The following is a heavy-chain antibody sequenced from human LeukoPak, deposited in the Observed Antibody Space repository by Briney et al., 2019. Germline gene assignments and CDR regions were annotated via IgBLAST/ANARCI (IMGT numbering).Heavy chain of an antibody. Sequence: PSETLSLTCTVSGGSISSGSYYWSWIRQPAGKGLEWIGRIYTSGSTNYNPSLKSRVTISVDTSKNQFSLKLSSVTAADTAVYYCARDGMTNPWYFDLWGRGTLVTVSS. CDR1: GGSISSGSYY. J-gene: IGHJ2*01. CDR2: IYTSGST. V-gene: IGHV4-61*02. D-gene: IGHD4-11*01. CDR3: ARDGMTNPWYFDL.